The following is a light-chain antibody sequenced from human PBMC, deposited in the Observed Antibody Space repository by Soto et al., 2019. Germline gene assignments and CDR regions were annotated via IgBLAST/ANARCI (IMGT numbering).Light chain of an antibody. V-gene: IGKV3-20*01. CDR2: GAS. J-gene: IGKJ1*01. CDR3: QQYMSSVT. Sequence: EIVLTQSPGSLSLSPGERATLSCRASQSVDSTFFAWYQKKPGQAPRLIIYGASKRATGIPDRFSGSGSGTAFTLTISRLEPEDFAVYYCQQYMSSVTFGQGTKVEIK. CDR1: QSVDSTF.